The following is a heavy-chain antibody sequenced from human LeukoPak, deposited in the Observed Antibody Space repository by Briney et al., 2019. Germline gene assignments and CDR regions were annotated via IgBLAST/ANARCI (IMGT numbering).Heavy chain of an antibody. CDR3: ATTPSEGAQALDY. V-gene: IGHV3-23*01. J-gene: IGHJ4*02. CDR1: GFTFSSYA. D-gene: IGHD2-15*01. CDR2: ISGSGGST. Sequence: QPGGSLRLSCAASGFTFSSYAMSWVRQAPGKGLELVSVISGSGGSTYYADSVRGRFTISRDNSNNMLYLRMNSLRAEDTAVYFCATTPSEGAQALDYWGQGTLVTVSS.